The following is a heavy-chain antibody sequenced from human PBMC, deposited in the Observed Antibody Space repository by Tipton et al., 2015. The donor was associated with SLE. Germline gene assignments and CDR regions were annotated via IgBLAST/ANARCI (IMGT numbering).Heavy chain of an antibody. CDR1: GGSISSGSSY. D-gene: IGHD3-3*01. CDR3: ARGLFLDDFWSGSGRPYYMDV. J-gene: IGHJ6*03. CDR2: IYKGGAT. Sequence: TLSLTCTVSGGSISSGSSYWSWIRQPAGEGLEWIGRIYKGGATNFNPPLKSRVSMSLDTSNNHFSLRLISVTAADTAVYYCARGLFLDDFWSGSGRPYYMDVWGKGTTVTVSS. V-gene: IGHV4-61*02.